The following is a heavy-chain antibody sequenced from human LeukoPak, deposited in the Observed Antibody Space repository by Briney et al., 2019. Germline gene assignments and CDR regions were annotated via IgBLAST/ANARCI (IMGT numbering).Heavy chain of an antibody. CDR3: ARHRPLYYYGSGSLRFDP. J-gene: IGHJ5*02. CDR1: GGSNSSSSYY. D-gene: IGHD3-10*01. CDR2: IYYSGST. V-gene: IGHV4-39*01. Sequence: PSETLSLTCTVSGGSNSSSSYYWGWIRQPPGKGLEWVGSIYYSGSTYYNPSLKSRVTISVDTSKNQFSLKLSSVTAADTAVYYCARHRPLYYYGSGSLRFDPWGQGTLVTVSS.